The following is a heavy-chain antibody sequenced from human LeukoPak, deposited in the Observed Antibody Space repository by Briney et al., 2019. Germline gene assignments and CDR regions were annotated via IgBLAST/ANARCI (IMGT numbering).Heavy chain of an antibody. CDR1: GFTFSSYS. Sequence: GGSLRLSCAASGFTFSSYSMNWVRQAPGKGLEWVSSISSSSYIYYADSVKGRFTISRDNSKNTLYLQMNSLRAEDTAVYYCARVSLRFLEWLPLDYWGQGTLVTVSS. V-gene: IGHV3-21*01. J-gene: IGHJ4*02. D-gene: IGHD3-3*01. CDR2: ISSSSYI. CDR3: ARVSLRFLEWLPLDY.